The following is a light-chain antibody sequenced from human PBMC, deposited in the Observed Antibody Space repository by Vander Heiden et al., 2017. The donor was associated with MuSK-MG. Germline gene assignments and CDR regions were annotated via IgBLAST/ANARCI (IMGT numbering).Light chain of an antibody. V-gene: IGLV3-1*01. CDR2: QDS. CDR1: KLGDKY. CDR3: QSWDSSTVG. J-gene: IGLJ2*01. Sequence: SYELTQPPTVSVSPGQTASITCSGDKLGDKYACWYQQKPGQSPGRGIYQDSKRPSGIPERFSGSNSGNKANLTISGTQAMEEADEYSQSWDSSTVGCGGVTKL.